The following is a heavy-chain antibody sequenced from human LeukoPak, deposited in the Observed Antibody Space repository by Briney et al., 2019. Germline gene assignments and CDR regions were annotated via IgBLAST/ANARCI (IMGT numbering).Heavy chain of an antibody. Sequence: GGSLRLSCAASGFTFSDFWMSWVRQAPGKGLEWVANIKQDGSEKNYVDSVKGRFTISRDNAKNSLFLQMNSLRAEDTAVYYCARGQDVVVVAATDGDDAFDIWGQGTMVTVSS. J-gene: IGHJ3*02. V-gene: IGHV3-7*01. D-gene: IGHD2-15*01. CDR1: GFTFSDFW. CDR2: IKQDGSEK. CDR3: ARGQDVVVVAATDGDDAFDI.